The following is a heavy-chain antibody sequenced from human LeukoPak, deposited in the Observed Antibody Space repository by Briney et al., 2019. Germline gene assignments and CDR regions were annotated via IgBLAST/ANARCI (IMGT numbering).Heavy chain of an antibody. Sequence: KPSETLSLTCTVSGGSISSYYWSWIRQPAGKGLEWIGRIYTSGSTNYNPSLKSRVTMSVDTSKNQFSLKLSSVTAADTAVYYCARDKGRGSYWPRFPYDAFDIWGQGTMVTVSS. CDR3: ARDKGRGSYWPRFPYDAFDI. J-gene: IGHJ3*02. V-gene: IGHV4-4*07. CDR2: IYTSGST. D-gene: IGHD1-26*01. CDR1: GGSISSYY.